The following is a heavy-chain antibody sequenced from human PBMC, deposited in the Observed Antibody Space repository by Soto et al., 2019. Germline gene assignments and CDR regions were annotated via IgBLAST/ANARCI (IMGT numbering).Heavy chain of an antibody. CDR3: ARSNHSSSSLVGMDV. J-gene: IGHJ6*02. CDR1: GYTFTSYI. Sequence: ASVKVSCKASGYTFTSYIISWVRQPPGQGLEWMGWSSAYNGKTNYAQKLQGRVTMTTDTSTSTGYMELRSLRSDDTAVYYCARSNHSSSSLVGMDVWGQGTTVKVSS. CDR2: SSAYNGKT. V-gene: IGHV1-18*01. D-gene: IGHD6-13*01.